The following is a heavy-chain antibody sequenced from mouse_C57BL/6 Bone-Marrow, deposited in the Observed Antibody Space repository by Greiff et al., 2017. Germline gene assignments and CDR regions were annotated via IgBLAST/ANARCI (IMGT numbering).Heavy chain of an antibody. J-gene: IGHJ2*01. D-gene: IGHD1-2*01. V-gene: IGHV1-12*01. CDR1: GYTFTSYN. Sequence: VQLQQSGAELVRPGASVKMSCKASGYTFTSYNMHWVKQTPRQGLEWIGALYPGNGDTSYNQKFKGKATLTVDKSSSTAYMQLSSLTSEDSAVYFCARGDGYYGYTYFDYWGQGTTLTVSS. CDR3: ARGDGYYGYTYFDY. CDR2: LYPGNGDT.